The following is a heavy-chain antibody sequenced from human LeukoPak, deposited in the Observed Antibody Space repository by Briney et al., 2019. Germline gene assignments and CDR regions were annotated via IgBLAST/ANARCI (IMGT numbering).Heavy chain of an antibody. CDR1: GFTFSSYW. Sequence: LSGGSLRLSCAASGFTFSSYWMSWVRQAPGKGLEWVANIRQDGSEKYYVDSVKGRFTISRDNSKDTLYLQMNSLRAEDTAVYYCAKHLVRGVIGGNFDYWGQGTLVTVSS. D-gene: IGHD3-10*01. J-gene: IGHJ4*02. V-gene: IGHV3-7*01. CDR2: IRQDGSEK. CDR3: AKHLVRGVIGGNFDY.